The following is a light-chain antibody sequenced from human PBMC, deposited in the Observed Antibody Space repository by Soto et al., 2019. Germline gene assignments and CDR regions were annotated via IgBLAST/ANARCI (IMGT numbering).Light chain of an antibody. CDR1: QTISRW. CDR2: GAS. Sequence: DIHLTQTPSTLSASVGHDVTITSRASQTISRWLAWYQQKPGRAPKLLIHGASTLESGVPSRFSGSGCETDFNLTISRLQPDDFATYFCQSRAFGQGTRLEIK. V-gene: IGKV1-5*01. J-gene: IGKJ5*01. CDR3: QSRA.